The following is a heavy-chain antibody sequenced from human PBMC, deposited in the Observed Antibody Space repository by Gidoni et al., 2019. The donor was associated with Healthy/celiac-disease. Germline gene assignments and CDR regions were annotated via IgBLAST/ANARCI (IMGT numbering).Heavy chain of an antibody. CDR3: ARSYSSSWGWFDP. CDR1: GFPFSSYD. J-gene: IGHJ5*02. D-gene: IGHD6-13*01. CDR2: IGTAGDT. V-gene: IGHV3-13*04. Sequence: EVQLVESGGGLVQPGGSLSLSFAASGFPFSSYDMHWVRQATGKGLEWVSAIGTAGDTYYPGSVKGRFTISRENAKNSLYLQMNSLRAGDTAVYYCARSYSSSWGWFDPWGQGTLVTVSS.